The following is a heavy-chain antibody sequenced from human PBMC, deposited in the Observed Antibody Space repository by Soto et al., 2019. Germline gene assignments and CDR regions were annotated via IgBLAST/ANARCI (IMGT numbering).Heavy chain of an antibody. J-gene: IGHJ3*02. CDR3: ARARHEYSSSPYAFDI. D-gene: IGHD6-6*01. Sequence: QVQLVQSGAEVKKPGSSVKVSCKASGGTFSSYAISWVRQAPGQGLEWMGGIIPIFGTANYAQKFHGRVTITADESTSTAYMGLSSLRSEDTAVYYCARARHEYSSSPYAFDIWGQGTMVTVSS. CDR1: GGTFSSYA. CDR2: IIPIFGTA. V-gene: IGHV1-69*01.